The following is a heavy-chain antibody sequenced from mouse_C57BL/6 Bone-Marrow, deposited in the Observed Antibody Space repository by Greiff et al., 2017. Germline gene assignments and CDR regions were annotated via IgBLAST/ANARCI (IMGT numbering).Heavy chain of an antibody. D-gene: IGHD1-1*01. Sequence: EVQRVESGGGLVKPGGSLKLSCAASGFTFSSYAMSWVRQTPEKRLEWVATISDGGSYTYYPDNVKGRFTISRDNAKNNLYLQMSHLKSEDTAMYYCAREGTTVPFWYFDVWGTGTTVTVSS. V-gene: IGHV5-4*01. CDR3: AREGTTVPFWYFDV. CDR2: ISDGGSYT. J-gene: IGHJ1*03. CDR1: GFTFSSYA.